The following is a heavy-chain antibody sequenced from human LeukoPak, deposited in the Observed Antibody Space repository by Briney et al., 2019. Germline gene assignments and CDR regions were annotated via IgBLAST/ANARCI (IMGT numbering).Heavy chain of an antibody. J-gene: IGHJ5*02. CDR3: AKSLTDTPENWFDP. D-gene: IGHD1-14*01. Sequence: GGSLRLSCAASGFTFSSYSMNWVRQAPGKGLEWVSSISSSSSYIYYADSVKGRFTISRDNAKNSLYLQMNSLRAEDTAVYYCAKSLTDTPENWFDPWGQGTLVTVSS. V-gene: IGHV3-21*01. CDR1: GFTFSSYS. CDR2: ISSSSSYI.